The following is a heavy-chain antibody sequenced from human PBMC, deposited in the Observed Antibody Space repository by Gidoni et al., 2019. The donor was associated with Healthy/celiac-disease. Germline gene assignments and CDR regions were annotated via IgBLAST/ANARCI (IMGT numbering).Heavy chain of an antibody. CDR2: IRSKANSYAT. Sequence: EVQLVESGGGLVQPGGSLKLSCAASGFTFRGSAMHWVRQASGKGLEWVGRIRSKANSYATAYAASVKGRFTISRDDSKNTAYLQMNSLKTEDTAVYYCTRPPGKSSSLDYWGQGTLVTVSS. V-gene: IGHV3-73*02. D-gene: IGHD6-6*01. CDR3: TRPPGKSSSLDY. J-gene: IGHJ4*02. CDR1: GFTFRGSA.